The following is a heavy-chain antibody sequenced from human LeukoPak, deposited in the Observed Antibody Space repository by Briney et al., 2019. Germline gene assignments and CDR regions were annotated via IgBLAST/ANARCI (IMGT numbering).Heavy chain of an antibody. Sequence: GGSLRLSCAASGFNFSSYAMHWVRQAPGKGLEWVALISYDGSIKYYADSVKGRSTISRDNSKNTLYLQMNSLRVEDTAVYYCARHLFPNYYGSGSYLRGVPLGYWGQGTLVTVSS. V-gene: IGHV3-30*04. CDR1: GFNFSSYA. CDR3: ARHLFPNYYGSGSYLRGVPLGY. CDR2: ISYDGSIK. D-gene: IGHD3-10*01. J-gene: IGHJ4*02.